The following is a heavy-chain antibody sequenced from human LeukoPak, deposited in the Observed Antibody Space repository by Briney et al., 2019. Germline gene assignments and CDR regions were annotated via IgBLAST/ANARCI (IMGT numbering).Heavy chain of an antibody. D-gene: IGHD3-10*01. CDR2: ISSDGNNK. Sequence: GGSLRLSCAASGFTFSNYGMHWVRQAPGKGLEWMAVISSDGNNKYYADSVKGRFTISRDNTRTSLYLQMSSLRVEDTAVYYCARVSGEADWGPDYWGLGTLVTVSS. J-gene: IGHJ4*02. CDR1: GFTFSNYG. CDR3: ARVSGEADWGPDY. V-gene: IGHV3-30*03.